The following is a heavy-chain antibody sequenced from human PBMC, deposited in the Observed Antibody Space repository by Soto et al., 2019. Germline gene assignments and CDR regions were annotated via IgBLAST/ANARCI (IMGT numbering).Heavy chain of an antibody. J-gene: IGHJ4*01. CDR1: GFTFSSYE. V-gene: IGHV3-48*03. CDR2: ISSSGSTI. Sequence: PGGSLRLSCAASGFTFSSYEMNWVRQAPGKGLEWVSYISSSGSTIYYADSVKGRFTISRDNAKNSLYLQMNSLRAEDTAVYYCAKKTPGTHPFDYWGHGALVTVSS. D-gene: IGHD1-7*01. CDR3: AKKTPGTHPFDY.